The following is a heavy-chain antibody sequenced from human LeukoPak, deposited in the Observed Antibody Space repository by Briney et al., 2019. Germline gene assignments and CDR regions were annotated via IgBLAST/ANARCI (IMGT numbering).Heavy chain of an antibody. Sequence: GGSLRLSGAASGFTFNTFWMSWVRQAPGKRLEGVASIKQYGSEKFYVDSVKGRFTISRDNAKNSLYLQMNSLRAEDTAVYYCARDTIGNYGDYPTAFDIWGQGTMVTVSS. CDR2: IKQYGSEK. V-gene: IGHV3-7*01. CDR3: ARDTIGNYGDYPTAFDI. D-gene: IGHD4-17*01. CDR1: GFTFNTFW. J-gene: IGHJ3*02.